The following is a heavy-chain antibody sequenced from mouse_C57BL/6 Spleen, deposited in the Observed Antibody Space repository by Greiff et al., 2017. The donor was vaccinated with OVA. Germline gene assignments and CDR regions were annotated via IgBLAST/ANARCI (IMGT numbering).Heavy chain of an antibody. V-gene: IGHV1-80*01. Sequence: VKLQQSGAELVKPGASVKISCKASGYAFSSYWMNWVKQRPGKGLEWIGQIYPGDGDTNYNGKFKGKATLTADKSSSTAYMQLSSLTSEDSAVYFCARSGDGYLFAYWGQGTLVTVSA. CDR2: IYPGDGDT. D-gene: IGHD2-3*01. CDR3: ARSGDGYLFAY. J-gene: IGHJ3*01. CDR1: GYAFSSYW.